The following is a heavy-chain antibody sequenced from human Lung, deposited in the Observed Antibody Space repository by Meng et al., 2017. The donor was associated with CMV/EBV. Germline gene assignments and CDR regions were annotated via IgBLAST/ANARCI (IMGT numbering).Heavy chain of an antibody. V-gene: IGHV1-69*10. CDR1: GGNFSIDA. CDR2: LIPLLGIA. D-gene: IGHD2-15*01. Sequence: SGGNFSIDAINWVRQARGQGLEWMGGLIPLLGIATYAQKFQDRVTITPDKSTSTAYMELRSLRSEDTAVYYCARLAECSGGSCYFDYWGQGTLVTVSS. J-gene: IGHJ4*02. CDR3: ARLAECSGGSCYFDY.